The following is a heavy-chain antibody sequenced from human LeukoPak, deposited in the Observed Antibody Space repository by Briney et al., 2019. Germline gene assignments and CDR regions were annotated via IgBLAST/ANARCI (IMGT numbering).Heavy chain of an antibody. V-gene: IGHV3-21*01. J-gene: IGHJ4*02. D-gene: IGHD3-22*01. CDR1: GFIFSDYY. CDR2: ISSSSSYI. CDR3: ASFSSGYYSVDY. Sequence: GGSLRLSCAASGFIFSDYYMSWVRQAPGKGLEWVSSISSSSSYIYYADSVKGRFTISRDNAKNSLYLQMNSLRAEDTAVYYCASFSSGYYSVDYWGQGTLVTVSS.